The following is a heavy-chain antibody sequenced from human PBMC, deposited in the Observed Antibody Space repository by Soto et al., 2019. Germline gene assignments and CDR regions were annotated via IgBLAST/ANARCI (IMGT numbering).Heavy chain of an antibody. D-gene: IGHD4-17*01. V-gene: IGHV3-33*01. CDR1: GFTFSSYG. CDR3: ARETSHDYGDYDWFDP. J-gene: IGHJ5*02. Sequence: AGGSLRLSCAASGFTFSSYGMHWVRQAPGKGLEWMAVIWYDGSNKYYADSVKGRFTISRDNSKNTLYLQMNSLRAEDTAVYYCARETSHDYGDYDWFDPWGQGTLVTVSS. CDR2: IWYDGSNK.